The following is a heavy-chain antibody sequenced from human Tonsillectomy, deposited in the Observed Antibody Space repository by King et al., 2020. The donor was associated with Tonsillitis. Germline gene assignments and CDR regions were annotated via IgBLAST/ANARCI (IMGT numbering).Heavy chain of an antibody. CDR2: INPSGGST. CDR1: GYTFTNYY. Sequence: VQLVESGAEVRKPGASVKVSCKASGYTFTNYYIHWVRQAPGQGLEWMGIINPSGGSTSYAQKFQGRVTMTGDTSTSTVYMEVSSLRSEDNAVYYCARATTPRNVDWLLYFDPLNGWGKGTTVSVSS. J-gene: IGHJ6*04. D-gene: IGHD3-9*01. CDR3: ARATTPRNVDWLLYFDPLNG. V-gene: IGHV1-46*03.